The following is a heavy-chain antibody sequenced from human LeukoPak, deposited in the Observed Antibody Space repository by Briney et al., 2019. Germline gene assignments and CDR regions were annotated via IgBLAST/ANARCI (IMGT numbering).Heavy chain of an antibody. CDR3: APLGPYDILTGLNY. V-gene: IGHV1-24*01. Sequence: ASVKVSCKVSRYTLTELSMHWVRQAPGKGLEWMGGFDPEDGETIYAQKFQGRVTMTEDTSTDTAYMELSSLRSEDTAVYYCAPLGPYDILTGLNYWGQGTLVTVSS. D-gene: IGHD3-9*01. CDR2: FDPEDGET. CDR1: RYTLTELS. J-gene: IGHJ4*02.